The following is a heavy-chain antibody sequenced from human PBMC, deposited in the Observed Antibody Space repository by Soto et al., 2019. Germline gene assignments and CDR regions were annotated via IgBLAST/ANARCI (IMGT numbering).Heavy chain of an antibody. CDR1: GYTFTSYA. D-gene: IGHD6-19*01. J-gene: IGHJ5*02. V-gene: IGHV1-3*01. Sequence: ASVKVSCKASGYTFTSYALHWVRQAPGQRLEWMGWINAGNGKTKYSQKFQGRVTITRDTSASTAYMELSSLRSEDTAVYYCAGVGQWPYNWLDPSAQGTLVTVSS. CDR3: AGVGQWPYNWLDP. CDR2: INAGNGKT.